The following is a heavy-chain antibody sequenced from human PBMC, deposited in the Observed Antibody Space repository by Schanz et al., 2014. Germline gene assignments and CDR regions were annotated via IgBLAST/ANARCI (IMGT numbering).Heavy chain of an antibody. CDR2: ISGDHRNT. CDR3: AKDAPYPFDL. CDR1: GFTFSAYA. Sequence: VQLVDSGGGLVKPGGSLRLSCAASGFTFSAYAMTWVRQIPGKGLEWVSSISGDHRNTFYADSVKGRFTISRDNSKNTLYLQMNSLRAEDTAIYYCAKDAPYPFDLWGRGTLITVSS. J-gene: IGHJ2*01. V-gene: IGHV3-23*04.